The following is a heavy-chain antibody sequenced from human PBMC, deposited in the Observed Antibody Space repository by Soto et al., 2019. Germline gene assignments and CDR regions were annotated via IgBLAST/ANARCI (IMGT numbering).Heavy chain of an antibody. V-gene: IGHV1-18*01. D-gene: IGHD4-17*01. Sequence: GASVKVSCKASGYTFTSYGISWVRQAPGQGLEWMGWINAYSGNTRYAQKLQGRVTMTRNTSISTAYMELSSLRSEDTAVYYCARTLYGDNVDYWGQGTLVTVSS. CDR2: INAYSGNT. CDR1: GYTFTSYG. CDR3: ARTLYGDNVDY. J-gene: IGHJ4*02.